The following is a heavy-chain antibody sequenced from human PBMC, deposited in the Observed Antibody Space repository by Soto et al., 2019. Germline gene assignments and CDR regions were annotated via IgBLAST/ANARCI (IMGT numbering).Heavy chain of an antibody. CDR1: GGSISSGGYY. CDR2: IYYSGST. V-gene: IGHV4-31*03. J-gene: IGHJ6*02. CDR3: AREGHFWSGNYYYGMDV. Sequence: LSLTCTVSGGSISSGGYYWSWIRQHPGKGLEWIGYIYYSGSTYYNPSLKSRVTISVDTSKNQFSLKLSSVTAADTAVYYCAREGHFWSGNYYYGMDVWGQGTTVTVSS. D-gene: IGHD3-3*02.